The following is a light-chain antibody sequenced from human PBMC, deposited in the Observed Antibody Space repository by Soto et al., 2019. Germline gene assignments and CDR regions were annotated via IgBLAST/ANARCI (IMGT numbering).Light chain of an antibody. Sequence: EIVLTQFPGTLSLSQGERATLXXRASQSVTSNSVAWYQQKVGRAPRLXIYGASNRATGSPDRFSGSGAGTDFTLTITRLEPEDFAVYFCQQYGSSTRTFGQGTRLEIK. V-gene: IGKV3-20*01. J-gene: IGKJ5*01. CDR2: GAS. CDR3: QQYGSSTRT. CDR1: QSVTSNS.